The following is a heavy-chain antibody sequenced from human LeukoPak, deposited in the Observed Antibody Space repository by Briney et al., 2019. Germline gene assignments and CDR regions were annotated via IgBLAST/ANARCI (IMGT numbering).Heavy chain of an antibody. CDR3: ARSRYYDSTGYNPTYYFDS. CDR1: GGSIIGSY. Sequence: SETLSLTCSVSGGSIIGSYWTWFRQSPAKSLEYIGYIYNTVDVNYSPSLKSRVTISIDMSGNQFSLRLNTVTAADTALYYCARSRYYDSTGYNPTYYFDSWGQGALVTVSS. CDR2: IYNTVDV. J-gene: IGHJ4*02. D-gene: IGHD3-22*01. V-gene: IGHV4-59*01.